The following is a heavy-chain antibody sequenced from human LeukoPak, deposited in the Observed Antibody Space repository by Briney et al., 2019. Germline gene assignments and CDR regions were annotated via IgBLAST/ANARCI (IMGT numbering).Heavy chain of an antibody. V-gene: IGHV3-30-3*01. CDR3: ASSYGDYDAYYYYGMDV. CDR2: ISYDGSNK. CDR1: GFTFSSYA. Sequence: PGGSLRLSCAASGFTFSSYAMHWVRQAPGKGLEWVAVISYDGSNKYYADSVKGRFTISRENSKKTLYLQMNSLRAEDTAVYYCASSYGDYDAYYYYGMDVWGQGTTVTVS. J-gene: IGHJ6*02. D-gene: IGHD4-17*01.